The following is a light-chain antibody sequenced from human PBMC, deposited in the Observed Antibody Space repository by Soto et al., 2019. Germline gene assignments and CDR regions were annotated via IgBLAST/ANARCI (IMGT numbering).Light chain of an antibody. CDR3: TSYTTNSTHV. CDR1: SSDVGGFNY. CDR2: EVS. Sequence: QSALTQTASVSGSPGQSITISCIGTSSDVGGFNYVSWYQQHPGKAPKLMIYEVSSRPSGVSDRFSGSKSGNTASLTISGLQAEDEADYYCTSYTTNSTHVFGGGTKLTVL. V-gene: IGLV2-14*03. J-gene: IGLJ2*01.